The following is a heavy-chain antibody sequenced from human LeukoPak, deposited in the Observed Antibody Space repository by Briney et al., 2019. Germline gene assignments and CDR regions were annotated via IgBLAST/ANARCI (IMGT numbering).Heavy chain of an antibody. CDR1: GGSISSSSYY. CDR3: ARPLGVDDGGDWFDP. Sequence: PSETLSLTCTVSGGSISSSSYYWGWIRQPPGKGLEWIGSIYYSGSTYYNPSLKSRVTISVDTSKNQFSLKLSSVTAADTAVYYCARPLGVDDGGDWFDPWGQGTLVTVSS. V-gene: IGHV4-39*01. D-gene: IGHD3-3*01. J-gene: IGHJ5*02. CDR2: IYYSGST.